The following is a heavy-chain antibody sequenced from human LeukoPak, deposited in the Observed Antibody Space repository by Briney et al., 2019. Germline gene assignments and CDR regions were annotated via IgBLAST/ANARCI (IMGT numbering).Heavy chain of an antibody. Sequence: GGSLRLSCAASGFTFSSYAMSWVRQAPGKGLEWVSAISGSGGSTYYADSVKGRFTISRDNSKNTLYLQMKSLRAEDTAVYYCAKDRRHIVVVTASGGHGLFDYWGQGTLVTVSS. CDR1: GFTFSSYA. CDR2: ISGSGGST. V-gene: IGHV3-23*01. D-gene: IGHD2-21*02. CDR3: AKDRRHIVVVTASGGHGLFDY. J-gene: IGHJ4*02.